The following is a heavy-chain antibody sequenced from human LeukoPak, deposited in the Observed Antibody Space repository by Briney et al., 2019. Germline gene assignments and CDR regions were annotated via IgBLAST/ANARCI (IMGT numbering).Heavy chain of an antibody. CDR3: ARAETGWFDP. CDR1: GGSISSYY. CDR2: IYYSGST. V-gene: IGHV4-59*01. Sequence: SETLSLTCTASGGSISSYYWSWIRQPPGKGLEWIGYIYYSGSTNYNPSLKSRVTISVDTSKNQFSLKLSSVTAADTAVYYCARAETGWFDPWGQGTLVTVSS. J-gene: IGHJ5*02.